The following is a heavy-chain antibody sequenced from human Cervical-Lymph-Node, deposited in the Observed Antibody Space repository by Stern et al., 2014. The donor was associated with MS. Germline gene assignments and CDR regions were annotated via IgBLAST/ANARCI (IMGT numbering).Heavy chain of an antibody. CDR2: IYSTGTT. CDR1: GGSISSYS. CDR3: ARVTRTRLGYAGYPYYGLDV. Sequence: QLQLQESGPGLVKPSGTLSLTCTVSGGSISSYSWNWIRQTPGKGLEWIGDIYSTGTTSYNPSLGSRVTLSIDTSKNQFSLKLTSVTAADTAIYYCARVTRTRLGYAGYPYYGLDVWAQGTTVTVSS. J-gene: IGHJ6*02. D-gene: IGHD2-15*01. V-gene: IGHV4-59*01.